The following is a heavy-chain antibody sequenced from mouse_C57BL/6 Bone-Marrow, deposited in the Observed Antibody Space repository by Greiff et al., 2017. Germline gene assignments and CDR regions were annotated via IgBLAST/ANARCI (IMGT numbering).Heavy chain of an antibody. D-gene: IGHD1-1*01. J-gene: IGHJ3*01. CDR1: GYSFTDYN. Sequence: VQLQQSGPELVKPGASVKISCKASGYSFTDYNMNWVKQSNGKSLEWIGVINPNYGTTSYNQKFKGKATLTVDQSSSTAYMQLHSLTSEDSAVYDCASYYYGSSPGVAYWGQGTLVTVSA. CDR3: ASYYYGSSPGVAY. CDR2: INPNYGTT. V-gene: IGHV1-39*01.